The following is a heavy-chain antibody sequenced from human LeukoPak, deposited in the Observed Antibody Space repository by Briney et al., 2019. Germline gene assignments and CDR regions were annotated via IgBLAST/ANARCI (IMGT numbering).Heavy chain of an antibody. Sequence: PSETLSLTCTVSGVSISSYYWSWIRQPPGKGLEWIGYIYYSGSTNYNPSLKSRVTISVDTSKNQFSLKLSSVTAADTAVYYCARGGGTGLSDVWGQGTTVTVSS. CDR1: GVSISSYY. D-gene: IGHD3-16*01. V-gene: IGHV4-59*01. CDR3: ARGGGTGLSDV. CDR2: IYYSGST. J-gene: IGHJ6*02.